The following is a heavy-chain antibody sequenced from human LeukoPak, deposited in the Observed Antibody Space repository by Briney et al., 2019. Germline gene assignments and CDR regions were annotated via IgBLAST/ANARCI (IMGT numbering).Heavy chain of an antibody. CDR3: VKRYYDGSGYYYFDL. D-gene: IGHD3-22*01. CDR2: ISSNGGNT. Sequence: GGSLRLSCSASGFTFCSYVMDWVRQAPGKGLEHVSAISSNGGNTFYADSVRGRFTISRDNSKNTLYLQMGSLRAEDTAVYYCVKRYYDGSGYYYFDLWGRGTLVTVSS. V-gene: IGHV3-64D*09. CDR1: GFTFCSYV. J-gene: IGHJ2*01.